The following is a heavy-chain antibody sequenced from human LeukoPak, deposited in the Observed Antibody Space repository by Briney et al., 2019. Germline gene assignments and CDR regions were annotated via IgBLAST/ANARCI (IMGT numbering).Heavy chain of an antibody. V-gene: IGHV1-69*01. J-gene: IGHJ6*02. CDR2: IHPNFCTA. D-gene: IGHD3-16*01. Sequence: SVKVSCKASGGTFSSYAISCVRQAPGQGHDWKGWIHPNFCTANYAQKFQGRVTITADESKSTAYMELSSLRSEDTAVYYCASGDSWGCLTCDYYYYYGMDVWGQGTTVTVSS. CDR3: ASGDSWGCLTCDYYYYYGMDV. CDR1: GGTFSSYA.